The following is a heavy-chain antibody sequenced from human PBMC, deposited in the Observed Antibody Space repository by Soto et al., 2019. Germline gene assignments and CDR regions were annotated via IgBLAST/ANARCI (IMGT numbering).Heavy chain of an antibody. CDR2: TYYTSKWFN. V-gene: IGHV6-1*01. Sequence: SETLSLTCAISGDSVSSNSAIWNWFRQSPSRGLEWLGRTYYTSKWFNDYAVSVKSRISINPDTSKNQVSLQLNSVTPEDTAVYYCARVYSSGRSFYYGTDVWGKGTTVTVST. D-gene: IGHD6-19*01. CDR3: ARVYSSGRSFYYGTDV. CDR1: GDSVSSNSAI. J-gene: IGHJ6*04.